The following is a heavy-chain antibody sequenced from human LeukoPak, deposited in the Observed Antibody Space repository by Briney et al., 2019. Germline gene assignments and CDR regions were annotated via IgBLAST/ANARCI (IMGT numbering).Heavy chain of an antibody. J-gene: IGHJ4*02. CDR2: ISAYNGNT. V-gene: IGHV1-18*01. CDR3: ARGGSSSSITGTTEFDY. CDR1: GYTFTSYG. D-gene: IGHD1-7*01. Sequence: GASVKVSCKASGYTFTSYGISWVRQAPGQGLEWMEWISAYNGNTNYAQKLQGRVTMTTDTSTSTAYMELRSLRSDDTAVYYCARGGSSSSITGTTEFDYWGQGTLVTVSS.